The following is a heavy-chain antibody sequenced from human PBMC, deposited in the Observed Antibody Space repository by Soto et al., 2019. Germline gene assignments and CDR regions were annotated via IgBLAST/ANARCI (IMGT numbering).Heavy chain of an antibody. CDR1: GYTFTSYA. J-gene: IGHJ5*02. V-gene: IGHV1-3*01. Sequence: QVQLVQSGAEVKKPGASVKVSCKASGYTFTSYAMHWVRQAPGQRLEWMGWINAGNGNTKYSQKFQGRVTITRDTSASTAYMELRSLRSEDTAVYYCARTGSSSWYWFDPWGQGTLVTVSS. CDR3: ARTGSSSWYWFDP. D-gene: IGHD6-13*01. CDR2: INAGNGNT.